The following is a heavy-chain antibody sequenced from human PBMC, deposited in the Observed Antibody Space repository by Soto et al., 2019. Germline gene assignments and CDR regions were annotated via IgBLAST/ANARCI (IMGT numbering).Heavy chain of an antibody. J-gene: IGHJ4*02. CDR1: GFTVSSNY. CDR3: AARNIVAPY. CDR2: IYSGGTT. Sequence: VPLVESGGGLVQPGESLRLSCAASGFTVSSNYMSWVRQAPGKGLEWVSLIYSGGTTDYADSVKGRFTISRDNSKNTLYLQMNSLRAEDTAVYYCAARNIVAPYWGQGTLVTVSS. D-gene: IGHD5-12*01. V-gene: IGHV3-66*01.